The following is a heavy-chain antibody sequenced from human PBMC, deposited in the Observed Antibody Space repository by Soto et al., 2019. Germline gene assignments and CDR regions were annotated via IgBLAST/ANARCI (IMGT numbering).Heavy chain of an antibody. Sequence: SVKVSCKASGFTFTSSAMQWVRQARGQRLEWIGWIVVGSGNTNYAQKFQERVTITRDMSTSTAYMELSSLRSEDTAVYYCAADLRPRNCSSTSCPTVNYYYYGLDVWG. CDR3: AADLRPRNCSSTSCPTVNYYYYGLDV. J-gene: IGHJ6*02. V-gene: IGHV1-58*02. CDR1: GFTFTSSA. CDR2: IVVGSGNT. D-gene: IGHD2-2*01.